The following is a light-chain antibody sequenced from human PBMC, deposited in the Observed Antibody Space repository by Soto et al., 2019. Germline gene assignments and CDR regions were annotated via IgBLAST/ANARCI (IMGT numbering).Light chain of an antibody. CDR2: AAS. CDR1: QSISTW. J-gene: IGKJ1*01. CDR3: LQDYNYPRT. Sequence: IQMTQVPTTLSASVGDRITITCRASQSISTWLAWHQQKPGKAPKLLIYAASSLQSGVPSRFSGSGSGTDFTLTISSLQPEDFATYYCLQDYNYPRTFGQGTKVDIK. V-gene: IGKV1-6*01.